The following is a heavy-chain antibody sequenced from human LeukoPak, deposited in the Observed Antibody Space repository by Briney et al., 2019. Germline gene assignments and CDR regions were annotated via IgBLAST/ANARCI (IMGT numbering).Heavy chain of an antibody. CDR1: GGSVSTRDYY. J-gene: IGHJ4*02. CDR2: VFYTGKT. CDR3: ARVFDS. V-gene: IGHV4-39*07. Sequence: SETLSLTCTVSGGSVSTRDYYWGWIRQSPVKGLEWIGDVFYTGKTNYNRSLRGRATISIDTSKNQFSLKLTYVTAADSAVYYCARVFDSWGQGTLVTVS.